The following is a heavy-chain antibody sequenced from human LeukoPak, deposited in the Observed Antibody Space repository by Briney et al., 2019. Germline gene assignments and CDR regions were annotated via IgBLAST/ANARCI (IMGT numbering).Heavy chain of an antibody. J-gene: IGHJ4*02. Sequence: GGSLRLSCAASGFTFSSYSMNWVRQAPGKGLEWVSSISSSSSYIYYADSVKGRFTVSRDNAKNSLSLQMNSLRAEDTAVYYCAKDKETAQAFDYWGQGTLVTVSS. CDR1: GFTFSSYS. D-gene: IGHD1-1*01. CDR2: ISSSSSYI. CDR3: AKDKETAQAFDY. V-gene: IGHV3-21*01.